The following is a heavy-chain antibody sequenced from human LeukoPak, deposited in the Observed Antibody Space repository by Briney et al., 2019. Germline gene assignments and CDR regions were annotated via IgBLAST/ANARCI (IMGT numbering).Heavy chain of an antibody. CDR1: GGSFSGYY. D-gene: IGHD2-8*01. J-gene: IGHJ4*02. CDR2: IYYSGST. Sequence: PSETLSLTCAVYGGSFSGYYWSWIRQPPGKGLEWIGSIYYSGSTYYNPSLKSRVTISVDTSKNQFSLKLSSVTAADTAVYYCATEGYCTNGVCSSRIYWGQGTLVTVSS. V-gene: IGHV4-34*01. CDR3: ATEGYCTNGVCSSRIY.